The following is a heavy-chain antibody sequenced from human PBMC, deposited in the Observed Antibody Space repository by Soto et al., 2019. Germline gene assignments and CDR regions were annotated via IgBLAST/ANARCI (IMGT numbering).Heavy chain of an antibody. CDR1: GFTFSSYD. Sequence: GGSMRLSCSASGFTFSSYDMHWVRQGPGKGLEWVSAIGTAGDTNYAGSVKGRFTISRENAKNSLYLQMNSLRAGDTAIYFCARAIGPTLFDYWGQGTLVTVSS. CDR3: ARAIGPTLFDY. J-gene: IGHJ4*02. D-gene: IGHD3-22*01. CDR2: IGTAGDT. V-gene: IGHV3-13*04.